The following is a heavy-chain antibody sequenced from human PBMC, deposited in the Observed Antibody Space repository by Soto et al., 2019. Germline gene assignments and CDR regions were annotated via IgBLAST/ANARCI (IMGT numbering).Heavy chain of an antibody. D-gene: IGHD3-9*01. CDR2: INPSGGST. Sequence: ASVKVSCKASGYTFTSYYMHWVRQAPGQGLEWMGIINPSGGSTSYAQKFQGRVTMTRDTSTSTVYMELSSLRSEDTAVCYCARDLAELRYFDWSDAFDIWGQGTMVTVSS. CDR3: ARDLAELRYFDWSDAFDI. V-gene: IGHV1-46*03. CDR1: GYTFTSYY. J-gene: IGHJ3*02.